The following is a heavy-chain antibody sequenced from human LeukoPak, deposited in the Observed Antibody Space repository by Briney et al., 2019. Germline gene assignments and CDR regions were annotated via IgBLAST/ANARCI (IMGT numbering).Heavy chain of an antibody. CDR1: RYSISSGSY. CDR2: IYHSGST. V-gene: IGHV4-38-2*02. J-gene: IGHJ5*02. D-gene: IGHD2-2*01. CDR3: VRVNPCSSTSCWNWFDP. Sequence: PSETLSLTCTVSRYSISSGSYWGWIRQSPGKGLEWIGSIYHSGSTYYNPSLKSRVTLSVDTSKNQFSLNMRSVTAADTAVYYCVRVNPCSSTSCWNWFDPWGQGTLVTVSS.